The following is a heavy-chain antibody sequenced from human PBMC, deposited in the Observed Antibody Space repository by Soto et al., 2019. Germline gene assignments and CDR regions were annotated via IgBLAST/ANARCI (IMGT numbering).Heavy chain of an antibody. CDR3: ARAPRLSNFDY. CDR2: INAGNGNT. J-gene: IGHJ4*02. V-gene: IGHV1-3*01. D-gene: IGHD2-21*02. Sequence: VASVKVSCKASGYTFTSYAMHWVRQAPGQRLEWMGWINAGNGNTKYSQKFQGRVTITRDTSASTAYMELSSLRSEDTAVYYCARAPRLSNFDYWGQGTLVTVSS. CDR1: GYTFTSYA.